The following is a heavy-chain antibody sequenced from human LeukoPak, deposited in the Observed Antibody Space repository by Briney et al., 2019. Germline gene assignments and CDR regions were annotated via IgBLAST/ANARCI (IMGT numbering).Heavy chain of an antibody. J-gene: IGHJ4*02. CDR3: ARSPHDY. CDR1: AFTFSAYW. CDR2: INSDGSTT. Sequence: GGSLRLSCEASAFTFSAYWMHGVRQAPGKGLVWVSRINSDGSTTSYADSVKGRFTISRDNAKNTLYLQMNSLRAGDTAVYFCARSPHDYWGQGTLVTVSS. V-gene: IGHV3-74*01.